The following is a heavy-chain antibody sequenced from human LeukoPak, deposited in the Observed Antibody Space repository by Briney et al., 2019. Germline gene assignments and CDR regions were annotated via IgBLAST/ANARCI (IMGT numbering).Heavy chain of an antibody. Sequence: ASVKVSCKASGYSFSDYSMHWVRQAPGQGLEWMGRINSNSGGTSYAQNFQGRVTMTRDTSISTAYMEVSGLTSDDTAVYYCARAVFEGIAAAGYFDYWGQGTLVTVSS. CDR1: GYSFSDYS. CDR2: INSNSGGT. V-gene: IGHV1-2*06. CDR3: ARAVFEGIAAAGYFDY. D-gene: IGHD6-13*01. J-gene: IGHJ4*02.